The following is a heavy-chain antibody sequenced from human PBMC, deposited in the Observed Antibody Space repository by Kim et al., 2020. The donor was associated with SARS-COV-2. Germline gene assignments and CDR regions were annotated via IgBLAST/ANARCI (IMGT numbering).Heavy chain of an antibody. Sequence: TKYGQKVQVRVIMTTDTSTNTAYMELWSLRSDDTAMYYCARGAYGDVSFDYWGQGTLVTVSS. CDR2: T. D-gene: IGHD4-17*01. J-gene: IGHJ4*02. CDR3: ARGAYGDVSFDY. V-gene: IGHV1-18*01.